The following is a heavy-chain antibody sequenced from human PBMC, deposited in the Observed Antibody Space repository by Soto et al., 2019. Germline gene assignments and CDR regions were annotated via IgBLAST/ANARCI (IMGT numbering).Heavy chain of an antibody. V-gene: IGHV3-64*01. D-gene: IGHD1-26*01. CDR1: AFTFSSYA. CDR3: ARVQAGIVDV. J-gene: IGHJ6*04. CDR2: ISSNGGST. Sequence: PGXSLRLSCAASAFTFSSYAIHWVHQAPGKGLEYVSAISSNGGSTYYANSVKGRFTISRDNSKNTLYLQMGSLGAEDMAVYYCARVQAGIVDVWGKGTTVTVSS.